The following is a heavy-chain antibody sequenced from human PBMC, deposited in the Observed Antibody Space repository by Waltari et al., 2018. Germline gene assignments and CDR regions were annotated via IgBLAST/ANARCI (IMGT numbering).Heavy chain of an antibody. J-gene: IGHJ4*02. Sequence: EVQLLESAGGLVQPGEALRLSCAASGFSFMGFAMTWVRQAPGEGVGCVASISGSVATPFYADSVKGRFTIVRDNSRDTVYLQMNSLRVDDSAVYYCAKGSRGYTNYFFDSWGQGTLVSVSS. CDR3: AKGSRGYTNYFFDS. CDR1: GFSFMGFA. D-gene: IGHD3-16*02. V-gene: IGHV3-23*01. CDR2: ISGSVATP.